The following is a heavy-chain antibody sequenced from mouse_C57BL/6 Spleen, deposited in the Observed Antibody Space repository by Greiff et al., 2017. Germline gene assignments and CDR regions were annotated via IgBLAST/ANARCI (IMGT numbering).Heavy chain of an antibody. D-gene: IGHD3-2*02. CDR1: GFTFSSYA. CDR2: ISDGGSYT. Sequence: EVKLMESGGGLVKPGGSLKLSCAASGFTFSSYAMSWVRQTPEKRLEWVATISDGGSYTYYPDNVKGRFTISRDNAKNNLYLQMSHLKSEDTAMYYCARGGKKKLRLGVDYWGQGTSVTVSS. CDR3: ARGGKKKLRLGVDY. J-gene: IGHJ4*01. V-gene: IGHV5-4*03.